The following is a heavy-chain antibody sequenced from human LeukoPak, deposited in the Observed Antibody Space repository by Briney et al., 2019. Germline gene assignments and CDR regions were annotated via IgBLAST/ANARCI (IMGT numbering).Heavy chain of an antibody. Sequence: PGGSLRLSCLTSGFTLSTNAMSWVRQAPGKGLEWISGISGSGASTYYAESVRGRFSISRDNFKNTLYLQMNSLRPEDTAVYYCTSPDTADTWGQGTLVTVSS. CDR1: GFTLSTNA. V-gene: IGHV3-23*01. D-gene: IGHD5-18*01. J-gene: IGHJ5*02. CDR2: ISGSGAST. CDR3: TSPDTADT.